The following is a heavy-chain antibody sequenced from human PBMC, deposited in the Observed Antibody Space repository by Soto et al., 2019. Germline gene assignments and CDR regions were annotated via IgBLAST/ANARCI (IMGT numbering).Heavy chain of an antibody. J-gene: IGHJ6*02. CDR3: ARRAWDSYYAIDV. CDR2: ISYDGSDK. D-gene: IGHD3-22*01. CDR1: GFTYTDFA. Sequence: VQLVESGGGEVQPGRSLRLSCAASGFTYTDFALHWVRQAPVKGLEWVAIISYDGSDKYYADSVKGRFAISRDTPKNTLYLEMNSLRPEDTAVYFCARRAWDSYYAIDVWGQGTTVTVFS. V-gene: IGHV3-30*09.